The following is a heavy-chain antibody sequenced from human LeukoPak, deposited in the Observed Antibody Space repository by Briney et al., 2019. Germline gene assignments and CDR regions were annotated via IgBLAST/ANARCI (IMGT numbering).Heavy chain of an antibody. CDR3: ARVLSRAIASSGNAHDSFDG. D-gene: IGHD4-23*01. V-gene: IGHV4-39*07. Sequence: SVTLSLTSCVYSGSIKNSNCYWGWLRQPPGKERVYIRNICYSWNTYYNASLKSRTTIKIDTSKNQFSLQLTYVNAADTAGYYCARVLSRAIASSGNAHDSFDGSGQGRTLTVSS. CDR1: SGSIKNSNCY. CDR2: ICYSWNT. J-gene: IGHJ3*01.